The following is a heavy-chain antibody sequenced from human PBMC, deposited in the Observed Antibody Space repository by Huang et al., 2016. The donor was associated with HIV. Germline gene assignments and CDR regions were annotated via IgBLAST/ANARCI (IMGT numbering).Heavy chain of an antibody. CDR3: ARAPIAGGGRDFDEGAEYDY. CDR2: IIPILGTA. Sequence: QVKLVQSGAEVKKPGSSVKVSCKASGGTFSSYGISWVRQAPGQGLGWMGGIIPILGTAKYAQKFQDRVTITADESTSTTYMEVSSLRSEDTAVYYCARAPIAGGGRDFDEGAEYDYWGQGTLVTVSS. CDR1: GGTFSSYG. D-gene: IGHD6-13*01. V-gene: IGHV1-69*01. J-gene: IGHJ4*02.